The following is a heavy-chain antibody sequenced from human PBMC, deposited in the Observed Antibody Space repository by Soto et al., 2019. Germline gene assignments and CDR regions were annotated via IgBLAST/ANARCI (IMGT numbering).Heavy chain of an antibody. D-gene: IGHD2-2*01. V-gene: IGHV3-21*01. CDR1: GFTFSSYS. CDR2: ISSSSSYI. CDR3: LRVPHAGRYCSSTSCYLFDY. J-gene: IGHJ4*02. Sequence: GGSLRLSCAASGFTFSSYSMNWVRQAPGKGLEWVSSISSSSSYIYYADSVKGRFTISRDNTKNSLYLQMNSLRAEDTAVCYCLRVPHAGRYCSSTSCYLFDYRGQGTPVTVSS.